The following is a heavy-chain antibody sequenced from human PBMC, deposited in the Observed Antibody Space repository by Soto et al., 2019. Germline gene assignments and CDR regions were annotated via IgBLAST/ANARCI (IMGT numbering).Heavy chain of an antibody. V-gene: IGHV4-59*01. D-gene: IGHD6-13*01. J-gene: IGHJ4*02. CDR3: ARYRREAVAGYTLDN. CDR2: VYNSGST. CDR1: GGSISSNY. Sequence: SETLSLTCTVSGGSISSNYWTWIRQPPGKGLEWIGYVYNSGSTNYNPSLKSRVTISEDTSKSKFSLKVNSMTAADTAVYYCARYRREAVAGYTLDNWGQGILVTVSS.